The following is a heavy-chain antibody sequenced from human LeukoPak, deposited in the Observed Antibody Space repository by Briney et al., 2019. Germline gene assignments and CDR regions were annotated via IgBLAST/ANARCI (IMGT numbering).Heavy chain of an antibody. V-gene: IGHV3-64*01. CDR3: ARDHYDILTGYYWAFDY. CDR1: GFTFSSYA. D-gene: IGHD3-9*01. CDR2: ISSNGGST. J-gene: IGHJ4*02. Sequence: PGGSLRLSCAASGFTFSSYAMHWVRQAPGKGLEYVSAISSNGGSTYYANSVKGRFTISRDNSKNTLYLQMGSLRAEDMAVYYCARDHYDILTGYYWAFDYWGQGTLVTVSS.